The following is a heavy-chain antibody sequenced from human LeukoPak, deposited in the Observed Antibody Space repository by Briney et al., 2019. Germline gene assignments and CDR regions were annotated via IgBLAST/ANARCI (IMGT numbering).Heavy chain of an antibody. Sequence: ASVKVSCKASGYTFTSYYMHWVRQAPGQGLEWMGIINPSDGSTIYAQKFQGRVTMTRGMSTSTVYMELSSLRSEDTAVYYCARVVTAFYFDYWGQGTLVTVSS. CDR3: ARVVTAFYFDY. D-gene: IGHD5-18*01. CDR1: GYTFTSYY. J-gene: IGHJ4*02. V-gene: IGHV1-46*01. CDR2: INPSDGST.